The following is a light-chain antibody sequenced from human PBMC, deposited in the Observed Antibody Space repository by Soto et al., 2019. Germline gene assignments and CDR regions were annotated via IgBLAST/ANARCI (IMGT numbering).Light chain of an antibody. CDR3: AAWDDSLNGVV. V-gene: IGLV1-44*01. CDR2: SNN. J-gene: IGLJ2*01. Sequence: QSVLTQPPSASGTPGQRVTISCSGSSSNIGSKTVNWYQQLPGTAPKLLIYSNNQRPSGVPGRFSGSKSGTSASLAISGLQSEDEEDYYCAAWDDSLNGVVFGGGTKVTVL. CDR1: SSNIGSKT.